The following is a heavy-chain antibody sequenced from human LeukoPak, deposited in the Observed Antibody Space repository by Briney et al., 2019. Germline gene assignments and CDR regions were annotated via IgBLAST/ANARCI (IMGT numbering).Heavy chain of an antibody. Sequence: GGSLRLSCAASGFTFSSYGMHWVRQAPGKGLEWVAVIWYDGSNKYYADSVKGRFTISRDNSKNTLFLQMSTLRAEDTAVYYCARDYGSSSLGLFDCWGQGTLVTVSS. D-gene: IGHD2-15*01. V-gene: IGHV3-33*01. J-gene: IGHJ4*02. CDR3: ARDYGSSSLGLFDC. CDR2: IWYDGSNK. CDR1: GFTFSSYG.